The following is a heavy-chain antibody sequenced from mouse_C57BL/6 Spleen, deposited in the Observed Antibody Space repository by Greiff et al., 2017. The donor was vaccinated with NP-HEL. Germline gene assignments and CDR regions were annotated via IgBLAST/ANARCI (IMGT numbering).Heavy chain of an antibody. D-gene: IGHD2-4*01. CDR1: GYTFTDYE. CDR3: TRKFPIYYDYDYYAMDY. V-gene: IGHV1-15*01. Sequence: QVQLQQSGAELVRPGASVTLSCKASGYTFTDYEMHWVKQTPVHGLEWIGAIDPETGGTAYNQKFKGKAILTADNSSSTAYMELRSLTSEDSAFYYCTRKFPIYYDYDYYAMDYWGQGTSVTVSS. CDR2: IDPETGGT. J-gene: IGHJ4*01.